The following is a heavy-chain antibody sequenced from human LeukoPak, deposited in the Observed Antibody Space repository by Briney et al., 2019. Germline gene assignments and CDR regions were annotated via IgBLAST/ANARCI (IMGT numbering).Heavy chain of an antibody. J-gene: IGHJ4*02. Sequence: GGSLRLSCAASGLTFSSYGMHCVRQAPGKGLECVAVISYDGSNKYYTDSVKGRFTISRDNSKNTLYLQMNSLRAEDTAVYYCAKSGIEAAGSLVYFDYWGQGTLVTASS. CDR2: ISYDGSNK. CDR3: AKSGIEAAGSLVYFDY. CDR1: GLTFSSYG. V-gene: IGHV3-30*18. D-gene: IGHD6-13*01.